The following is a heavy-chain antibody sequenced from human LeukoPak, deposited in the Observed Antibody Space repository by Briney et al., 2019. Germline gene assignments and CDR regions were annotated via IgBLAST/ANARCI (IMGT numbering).Heavy chain of an antibody. Sequence: PGGSLRLSCAASGFTFGSSEMNGVRQAPGKGVEWVSYIGRTGTPIYCADSVKGRFTISRDNAKNSLYLQMNSLRAEDTAVYYCARDPRGWYYDSSGYYFDYWGQGTLVTVSS. D-gene: IGHD3-22*01. CDR2: IGRTGTPI. J-gene: IGHJ4*02. CDR1: GFTFGSSE. V-gene: IGHV3-48*03. CDR3: ARDPRGWYYDSSGYYFDY.